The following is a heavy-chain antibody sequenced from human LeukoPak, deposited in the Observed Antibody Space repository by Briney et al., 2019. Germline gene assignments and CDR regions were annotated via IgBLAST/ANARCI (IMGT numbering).Heavy chain of an antibody. D-gene: IGHD6-13*01. CDR1: GFTFSNYW. CDR2: IKQDGSEK. Sequence: GGSLRLSCAASGFTFSNYWMSWVRQAPGKGLEWVANIKQDGSEKYYVDSVKGRFTISRDNAKNSLYLQMNSLRAEDTAVYYCARVPIAAAETGHWGQGTLVTVSS. J-gene: IGHJ4*02. V-gene: IGHV3-7*01. CDR3: ARVPIAAAETGH.